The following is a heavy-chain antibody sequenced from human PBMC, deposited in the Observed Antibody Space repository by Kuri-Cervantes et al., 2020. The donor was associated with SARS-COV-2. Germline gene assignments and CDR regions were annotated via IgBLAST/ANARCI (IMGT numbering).Heavy chain of an antibody. Sequence: GGSLRLSCAASGFTFSSYWMSWVRQAPGKGLEWVANIKQDGSEKYYLDSVKGRFTISRDNAKNSLYLQMNSLRAEDTAVYYCATPGVPAANYYFDYWGQGTLVTVSS. J-gene: IGHJ4*02. CDR2: IKQDGSEK. CDR3: ATPGVPAANYYFDY. CDR1: GFTFSSYW. D-gene: IGHD2-2*01. V-gene: IGHV3-7*01.